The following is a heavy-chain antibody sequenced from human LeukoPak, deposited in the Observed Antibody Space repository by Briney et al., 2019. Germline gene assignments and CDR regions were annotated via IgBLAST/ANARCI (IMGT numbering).Heavy chain of an antibody. CDR3: ARDREGATLNDAFDI. Sequence: GSLRLSCAASGFTFSSYSMNWVRQAPGKGLEWASSISSSSSYIYYADSVKGRFTISRDNAKNSLYLQMNSLRAEDTAVYYCARDREGATLNDAFDIWGQGTMVTVSS. J-gene: IGHJ3*02. V-gene: IGHV3-21*01. CDR1: GFTFSSYS. CDR2: ISSSSSYI. D-gene: IGHD1-26*01.